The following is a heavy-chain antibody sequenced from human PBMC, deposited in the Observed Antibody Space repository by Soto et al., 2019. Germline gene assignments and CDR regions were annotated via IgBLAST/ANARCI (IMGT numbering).Heavy chain of an antibody. CDR1: GFTFSTHS. Sequence: EVQLVESGGGLVKPGGSLRLSCAASGFTFSTHSMNWVRQAPGKGLEWVSSISSTSDYIYYADSVKGRFTISRENAKNSLFLQIDSLRAEATAVYYCVRDAVAATGSIGYWGQGTLVTVSS. V-gene: IGHV3-21*01. CDR3: VRDAVAATGSIGY. CDR2: ISSTSDYI. D-gene: IGHD7-27*01. J-gene: IGHJ4*02.